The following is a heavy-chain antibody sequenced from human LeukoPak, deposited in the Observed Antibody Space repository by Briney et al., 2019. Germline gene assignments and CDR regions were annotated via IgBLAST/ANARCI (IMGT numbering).Heavy chain of an antibody. D-gene: IGHD5-12*01. CDR1: GGSISTFH. CDR3: TRGRYSHYDYRPFV. J-gene: IGHJ4*02. Sequence: PSETLSLTCTVSGGSISTFHWSWIRQPPGKGLEWIGYIYHSGTTNYSPSLKSRVTISVDTSKNQLSLKLNSVTASDTAVYYCTRGRYSHYDYRPFVWGQGALVTVSS. CDR2: IYHSGTT. V-gene: IGHV4-59*01.